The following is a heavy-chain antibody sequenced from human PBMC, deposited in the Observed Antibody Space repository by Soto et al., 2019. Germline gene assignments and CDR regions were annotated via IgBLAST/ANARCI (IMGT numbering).Heavy chain of an antibody. J-gene: IGHJ4*02. CDR3: AQAATSGVVIAYFDS. CDR1: GFTFGIYG. V-gene: IGHV3-23*01. Sequence: HPGGSLSLSCETSGFTFGIYGMGWVRQAPGKGLYWVSGISSSSRRTYYADSVRGRVTISRDNSKNKLYLQMDTLRADDTAVYYCAQAATSGVVIAYFDSWGEGAPVTASS. D-gene: IGHD3-3*01. CDR2: ISSSSRRT.